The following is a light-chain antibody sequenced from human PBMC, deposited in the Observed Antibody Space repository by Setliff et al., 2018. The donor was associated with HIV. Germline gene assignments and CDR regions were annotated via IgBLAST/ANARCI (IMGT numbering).Light chain of an antibody. V-gene: IGLV2-14*01. CDR1: SSDVGGYNF. CDR3: CSYTSSTTLL. J-gene: IGLJ3*02. CDR2: EVS. Sequence: VLTQPASVSGSPGQSITISCTGTSSDVGGYNFVSWYQQYPGKAPKLLIFEVSNRPSGVSNRFSGSKSGNTASLTISGLQAEDEADYYCCSYTSSTTLLFGGGTKVTVL.